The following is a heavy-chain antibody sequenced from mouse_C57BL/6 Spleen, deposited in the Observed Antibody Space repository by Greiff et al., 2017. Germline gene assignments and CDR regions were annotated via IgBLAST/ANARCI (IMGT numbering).Heavy chain of an antibody. V-gene: IGHV1-61*01. Sequence: QVQLQQPGAELVRPGSSVKLSCKASGYTFTSYWMDWVKQRPGQGLEWIGNIYPSDSETHYNQNFKDKATLTVDKSSRTAYMQLSSLTSEDSAVYYCARCGYFDYWGQGTTLTVSS. CDR1: GYTFTSYW. D-gene: IGHD1-1*02. CDR2: IYPSDSET. CDR3: ARCGYFDY. J-gene: IGHJ2*01.